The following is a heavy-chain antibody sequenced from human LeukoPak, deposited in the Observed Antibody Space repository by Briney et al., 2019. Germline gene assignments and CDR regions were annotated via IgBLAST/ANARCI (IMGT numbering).Heavy chain of an antibody. Sequence: LRLSCAASGFTFSSYATHWVRQAPGKGLEWVAVISYDGSNKYYADSVKGRFTISRDNSKNTLYLQMNSLRAEDTAVYYCARSPRYSSSWYWFDPWGQGTLVTVSS. CDR2: ISYDGSNK. CDR3: ARSPRYSSSWYWFDP. CDR1: GFTFSSYA. V-gene: IGHV3-30-3*01. J-gene: IGHJ5*02. D-gene: IGHD6-13*01.